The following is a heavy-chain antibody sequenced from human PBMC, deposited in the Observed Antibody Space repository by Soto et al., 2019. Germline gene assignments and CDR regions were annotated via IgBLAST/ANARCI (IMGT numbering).Heavy chain of an antibody. CDR1: GFTFSSYA. CDR3: ARGPIGGGSCCIDS. D-gene: IGHD2-15*01. Sequence: GGSLRLSCIVSGFTFSSYAMNRVRLAPGKGLEWVSTFSANGDSTYYADSVKGRFTISKDISKNTLYLQMNSLRAEDTAVYYCARGPIGGGSCCIDSWGQGT. CDR2: FSANGDST. J-gene: IGHJ4*02. V-gene: IGHV3-23*01.